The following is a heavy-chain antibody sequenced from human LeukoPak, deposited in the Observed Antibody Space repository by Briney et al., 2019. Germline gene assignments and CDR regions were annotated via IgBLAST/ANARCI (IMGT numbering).Heavy chain of an antibody. D-gene: IGHD1-26*01. Sequence: GASVKVSCKASGYTFTGYYMHWVRQAPGQGLEWMGWINAGNGNTKYSQKFQGRVTITRDTSASTAYMELSSLRSEDTAVYYCARARIVGAIEDYWGQGTLVTVSS. CDR2: INAGNGNT. CDR1: GYTFTGYY. V-gene: IGHV1-3*01. J-gene: IGHJ4*02. CDR3: ARARIVGAIEDY.